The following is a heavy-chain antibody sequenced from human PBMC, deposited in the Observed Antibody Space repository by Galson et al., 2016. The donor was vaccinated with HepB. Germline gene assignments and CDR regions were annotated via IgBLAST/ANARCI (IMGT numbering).Heavy chain of an antibody. CDR2: ISYTGSI. CDR1: GGSVSSGPYY. V-gene: IGHV4-61*01. D-gene: IGHD2/OR15-2a*01. CDR3: AMGEEGRVTAPYFEA. Sequence: SETLSLTCSVSGGSVSSGPYYWTWIRQPPGKGLESLGYISYTGSIDYNPSLRSRLTILRDKSKNQFSLTVKSVTPADTAMYFCAMGEEGRVTAPYFEAGGRGTTVIVAS. J-gene: IGHJ6*02.